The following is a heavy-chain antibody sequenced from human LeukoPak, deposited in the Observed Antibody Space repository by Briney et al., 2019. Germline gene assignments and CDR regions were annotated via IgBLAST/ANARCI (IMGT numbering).Heavy chain of an antibody. Sequence: PGGSLGLACAASGFRFSSYAMSWVRQAPGKGLEWVSAISGSGVSTYYADSVKGRFTVSRDNSKNTLYLQMSSLRAEDTAVYYCAKSRGMDDISGWRTFDYWGQGILVTVSS. V-gene: IGHV3-23*01. D-gene: IGHD6-19*01. J-gene: IGHJ4*02. CDR1: GFRFSSYA. CDR3: AKSRGMDDISGWRTFDY. CDR2: ISGSGVST.